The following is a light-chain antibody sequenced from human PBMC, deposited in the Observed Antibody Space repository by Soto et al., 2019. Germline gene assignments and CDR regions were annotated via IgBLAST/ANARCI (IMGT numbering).Light chain of an antibody. CDR3: QQYGSSPPYT. Sequence: EIVLTQSPGTLSLSPGERATLSCRASQSVSSSYLAWYQQKPGQAPRLLIYGASSRATGIPDRFRGSGSGTDFTITISRLEPEAFAVYYCQQYGSSPPYTFGQGTKLEIK. V-gene: IGKV3-20*01. CDR1: QSVSSSY. J-gene: IGKJ2*01. CDR2: GAS.